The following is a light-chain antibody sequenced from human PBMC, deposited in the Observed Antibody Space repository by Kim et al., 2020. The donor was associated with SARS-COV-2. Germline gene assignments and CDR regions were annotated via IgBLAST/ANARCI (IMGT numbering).Light chain of an antibody. V-gene: IGLV2-8*01. CDR3: SSFGGDDNFV. CDR2: EVN. J-gene: IGLJ1*01. CDR1: SSDVGAYDY. Sequence: GQSVTVSCTGTSSDVGAYDYVSWYQQHPGKAPKLLIFEVNKRLAGVPDRCSASKSGNTASLTVSGLQPEDEADYYCSSFGGDDNFVFGSGTKVTVL.